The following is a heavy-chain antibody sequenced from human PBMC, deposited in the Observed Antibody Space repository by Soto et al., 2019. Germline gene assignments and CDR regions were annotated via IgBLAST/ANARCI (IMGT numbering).Heavy chain of an antibody. J-gene: IGHJ4*02. D-gene: IGHD2-15*01. CDR3: ARDLSVVFDY. V-gene: IGHV3-23*01. Sequence: GGSLRLSCTASGFTFNKYAMSWVRQAPGKGLEWVSAITDSGAASHYADSVKGRFTVSRDNSKNTLYLQMNSLRADGTAVYYCARDLSVVFDYWGQGTLVTVSS. CDR2: ITDSGAAS. CDR1: GFTFNKYA.